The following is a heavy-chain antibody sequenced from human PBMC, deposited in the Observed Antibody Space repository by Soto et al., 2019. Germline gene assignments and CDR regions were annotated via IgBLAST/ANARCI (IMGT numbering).Heavy chain of an antibody. J-gene: IGHJ6*02. D-gene: IGHD3-10*01. CDR3: ATKSMVRGYYYGMDV. CDR1: GGTFNTYP. CDR2: IIPILDIA. V-gene: IGHV1-69*02. Sequence: ASVKVSCKTSGGTFNTYPISWVRQAPGQGLEWMGTIIPILDIANYAQKFQGRVTITADESTSTAYMELSSLRSEDTAVYYCATKSMVRGYYYGMDVWGQGTTVTVSS.